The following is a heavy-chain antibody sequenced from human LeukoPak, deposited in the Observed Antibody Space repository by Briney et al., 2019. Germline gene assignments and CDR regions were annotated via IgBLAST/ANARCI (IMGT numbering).Heavy chain of an antibody. J-gene: IGHJ4*02. CDR2: ISWNSGSI. CDR1: GFTFDDYA. D-gene: IGHD3-22*01. V-gene: IGHV3-9*01. CDR3: AKDNYYDSSGSLDY. Sequence: GGSLRLSCAAPGFTFDDYAMHWVRQAPGKGLEWFSGISWNSGSIGYADSVKGRFTISRDNAKNSLYLQMNSLRAEDTALYYCAKDNYYDSSGSLDYWGQGTLVTVSS.